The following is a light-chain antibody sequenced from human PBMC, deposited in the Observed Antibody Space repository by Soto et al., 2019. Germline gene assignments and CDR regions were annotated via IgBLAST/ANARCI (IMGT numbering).Light chain of an antibody. CDR1: NIGSKS. CDR3: QVWDSSSDHAV. CDR2: YDS. V-gene: IGLV3-21*04. J-gene: IGLJ2*01. Sequence: SYELTQPPSVSVAPGKTARITCGGNNIGSKSVHWYQQKPGQAPVLVIYYDSDRPSGIPEQFSGSNSGNTATLTISRVEAGDEADYYWQVWDSSSDHAVFGGGTKLTVL.